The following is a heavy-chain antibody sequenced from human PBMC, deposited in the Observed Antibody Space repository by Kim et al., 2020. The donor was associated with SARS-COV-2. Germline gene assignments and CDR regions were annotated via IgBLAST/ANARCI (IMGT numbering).Heavy chain of an antibody. CDR2: IIPNFDTA. CDR1: GGTFGNYG. J-gene: IGHJ3*01. V-gene: IGHV1-69*13. CDR3: ARGPHIAGAGTGAFDV. D-gene: IGHD6-19*01. Sequence: SVKVSCKASGGTFGNYGFSWVRQAPGQGLEWMGGIIPNFDTANYAQKFQGRVTITADESTTTVYMELSRLRSEDTAMYYCARGPHIAGAGTGAFDVWGQGTLVIVSS.